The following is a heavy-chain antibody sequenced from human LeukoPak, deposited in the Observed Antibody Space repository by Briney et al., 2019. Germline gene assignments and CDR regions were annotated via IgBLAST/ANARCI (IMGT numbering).Heavy chain of an antibody. Sequence: GGSLRLSCAASGFTFSNAWMTWVRQAPGKGLEWVGRIKSKTDGGTTDYAAPVKGRFTISRDDSKNTLFLQMNSLRTEDTAVYYCTTRLLRYFDWLLSYDYWGQGTLVTVSS. CDR1: GFTFSNAW. J-gene: IGHJ4*02. CDR2: IKSKTDGGTT. D-gene: IGHD3-9*01. V-gene: IGHV3-15*01. CDR3: TTRLLRYFDWLLSYDY.